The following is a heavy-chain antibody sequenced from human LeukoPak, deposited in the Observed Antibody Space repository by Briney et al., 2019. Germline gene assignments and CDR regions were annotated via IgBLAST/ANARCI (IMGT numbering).Heavy chain of an antibody. CDR2: IYHSGST. J-gene: IGHJ6*03. Sequence: SETLSLTCTVSGGSISSYYWGWIRQPPGKGLEWIGSIYHSGSTYYNPSLKSRVTISVDTSKNQFSLKLSSVTAADTAVYYCARDLPLYYYYYMDVWGKGTTVTVSS. CDR3: ARDLPLYYYYYMDV. CDR1: GGSISSYY. V-gene: IGHV4-38-2*02.